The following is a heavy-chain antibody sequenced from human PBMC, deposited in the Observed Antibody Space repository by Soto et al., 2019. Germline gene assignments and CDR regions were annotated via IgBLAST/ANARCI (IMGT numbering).Heavy chain of an antibody. J-gene: IGHJ6*02. Sequence: SETLSLTCTVSGGSISSYYWSWIRQPPGKGLEWIGYIYYSGSTNYNPSLKSRVTISVDTSKNQFSLKLSSVTAADTAVYYCARGGYCSSTSCRPYYYYGMDVWGQGTTVTVSS. CDR3: ARGGYCSSTSCRPYYYYGMDV. CDR2: IYYSGST. V-gene: IGHV4-59*01. D-gene: IGHD2-2*01. CDR1: GGSISSYY.